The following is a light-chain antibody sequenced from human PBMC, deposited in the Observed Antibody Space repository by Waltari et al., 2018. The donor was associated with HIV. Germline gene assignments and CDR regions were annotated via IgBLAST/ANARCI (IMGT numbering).Light chain of an antibody. CDR3: QSHDSSLSGYV. V-gene: IGLV1-40*01. J-gene: IGLJ1*01. Sequence: QSVLTQPPSVSGAPGQRVTIPCTGSSSNIGAGYHVHWYQQLPGTAPKLLIYVTSTRPSGRTDRCSGSKSGHAASLAITGLQAEDEADYYCQSHDSSLSGYVFGTGTKVTVL. CDR2: VTS. CDR1: SSNIGAGYH.